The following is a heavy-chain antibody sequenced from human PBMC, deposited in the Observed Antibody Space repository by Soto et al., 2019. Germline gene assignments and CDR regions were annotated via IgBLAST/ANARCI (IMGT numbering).Heavy chain of an antibody. D-gene: IGHD2-15*01. CDR2: ISYDGSNK. J-gene: IGHJ1*01. Sequence: PGGSLRLSCAASGFTFSSYGMHWVRQAPGKGLEWVAVISYDGSNKYYADSVKGRFTISRDNSKNTLYLQMNSLRAEDTAVYYCAKAPGYCSGGSCYSIFQHWGQGTLVTVSS. CDR3: AKAPGYCSGGSCYSIFQH. CDR1: GFTFSSYG. V-gene: IGHV3-30*18.